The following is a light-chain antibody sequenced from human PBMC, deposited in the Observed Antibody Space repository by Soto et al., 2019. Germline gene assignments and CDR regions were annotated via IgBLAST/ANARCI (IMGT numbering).Light chain of an antibody. Sequence: EIMMTQSPATLSVSPGERATLSCRASQSVRSNLAWYQQKPGQAPRLLIYRASTRATGIPVRFSRSGSGTEFTLTISSLQSEDFAVYYCQQYNNWWTFGPGTKVDIK. CDR2: RAS. CDR3: QQYNNWWT. J-gene: IGKJ1*01. V-gene: IGKV3-15*01. CDR1: QSVRSN.